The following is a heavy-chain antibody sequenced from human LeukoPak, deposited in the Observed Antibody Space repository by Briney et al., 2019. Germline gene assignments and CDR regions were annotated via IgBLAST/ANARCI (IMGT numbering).Heavy chain of an antibody. V-gene: IGHV3-48*03. D-gene: IGHD2-2*03. CDR2: ISNSGNTI. CDR3: AKGPGVGYCSSTSCYLGAFDI. J-gene: IGHJ3*02. CDR1: GFTFSSYE. Sequence: PGGSLRLSCAASGFTFSSYEMNWVRQAPGKGLEWVPYISNSGNTIYYADSVKGRFTISRDNAKNSLYLQMNSLRAEDTAVYYCAKGPGVGYCSSTSCYLGAFDIWGQGTMVTVSS.